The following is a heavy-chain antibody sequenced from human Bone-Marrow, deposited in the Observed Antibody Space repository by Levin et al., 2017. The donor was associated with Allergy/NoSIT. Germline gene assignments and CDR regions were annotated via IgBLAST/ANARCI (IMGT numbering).Heavy chain of an antibody. CDR1: GISLSAGGVG. D-gene: IGHD3-10*01. CDR3: AHISGAATSTRFNY. Sequence: SGPTLVKPTQTLTLTCHFSGISLSAGGVGVAWIRQPPGKALEWLALIYWDGNKRYRPSLKTRLAIAKDTSEDQVVLTMTEMHPVDTATYYCAHISGAATSTRFNYWGRGTLVTVSS. CDR2: IYWDGNK. J-gene: IGHJ4*02. V-gene: IGHV2-5*02.